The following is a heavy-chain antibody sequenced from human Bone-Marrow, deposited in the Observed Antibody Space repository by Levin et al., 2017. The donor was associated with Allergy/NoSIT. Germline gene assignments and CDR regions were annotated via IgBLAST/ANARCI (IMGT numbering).Heavy chain of an antibody. V-gene: IGHV3-30*04. J-gene: IGHJ6*02. CDR3: ASGGYGLGSHFYSFYGMDV. CDR1: GFTFSGFT. D-gene: IGHD3-16*01. Sequence: GGSLRLSCGVSGFTFSGFTMHWVRQAPGKGLEWLAVISFDGGNKHHADPVKGRFTISRDNPKNTRYLQMNNLRTEDTAVYYCASGGYGLGSHFYSFYGMDVWGQGTTVIVSS. CDR2: ISFDGGNK.